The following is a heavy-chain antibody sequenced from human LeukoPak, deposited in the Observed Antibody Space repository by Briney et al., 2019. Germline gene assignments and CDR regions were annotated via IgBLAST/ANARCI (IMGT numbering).Heavy chain of an antibody. CDR2: IYYSGST. V-gene: IGHV4-30-4*07. CDR3: ARAKDSGYYYPFDY. CDR1: DYSISSGGYS. J-gene: IGHJ4*02. Sequence: PSETLSLTCSVSDYSISSGGYSWSWIRQPPGKGLEWIGYIYYSGSTYYNPSLKSRVTISVDTSKNQFSLKLSSVTAADTAVYYCARAKDSGYYYPFDYWGQGTLVTVSS. D-gene: IGHD3-22*01.